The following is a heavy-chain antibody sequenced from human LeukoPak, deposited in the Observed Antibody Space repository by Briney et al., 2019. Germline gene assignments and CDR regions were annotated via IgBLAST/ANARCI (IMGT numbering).Heavy chain of an antibody. Sequence: ASVKVSCKASGGTFSSYAISWVRQAPGQGLEWMGWINPNSGGTNYAQKFQGRVTMTRDTSISTAYMELSRLRSDDTAVYYCASSVVRSSKDAFDIWGQGTMVTVPS. V-gene: IGHV1-2*02. CDR2: INPNSGGT. J-gene: IGHJ3*02. CDR3: ASSVVRSSKDAFDI. CDR1: GGTFSSYA. D-gene: IGHD4-23*01.